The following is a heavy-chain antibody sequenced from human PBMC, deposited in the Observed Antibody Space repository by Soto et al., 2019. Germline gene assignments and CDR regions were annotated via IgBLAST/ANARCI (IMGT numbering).Heavy chain of an antibody. Sequence: GGSLRLSCAASGFTFSSYGMHWVRQAPGKGLEWVAVISYDGSNKYYADSVKGRFTISRDNSKNTLYLQMNSLRAGDTAVYYCAKGGITMSGAFDIWGQGTMVTVSS. CDR2: ISYDGSNK. V-gene: IGHV3-30*18. J-gene: IGHJ3*02. CDR1: GFTFSSYG. D-gene: IGHD3-10*02. CDR3: AKGGITMSGAFDI.